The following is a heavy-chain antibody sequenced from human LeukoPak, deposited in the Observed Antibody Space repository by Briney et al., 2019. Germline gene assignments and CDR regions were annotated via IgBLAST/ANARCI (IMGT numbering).Heavy chain of an antibody. J-gene: IGHJ6*02. CDR1: GYTLTELS. D-gene: IGHD2-2*02. CDR2: FDPEDGET. Sequence: DSVKVSCKVSGYTLTELSMHWVRQAPGKGLEWMGGFDPEDGETIYAQKFQGRVTMTEDTSTDTAYMELSSLRSEDTAVYYCATGQYQLLYGGYYYGMDVWGQGTTVTVSS. V-gene: IGHV1-24*01. CDR3: ATGQYQLLYGGYYYGMDV.